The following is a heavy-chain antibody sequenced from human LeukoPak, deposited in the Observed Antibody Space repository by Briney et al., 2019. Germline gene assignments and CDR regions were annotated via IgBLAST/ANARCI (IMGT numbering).Heavy chain of an antibody. CDR1: GFTFSSYA. V-gene: IGHV3-30-3*01. CDR3: ARNERSGYVGGVSPLYGMDV. CDR2: ISYDGSNN. J-gene: IGHJ6*02. Sequence: GGSLRLSCAASGFTFSSYAMHWVRQAPGKGLEWVAVISYDGSNNYYADSVKGRFTISRDNSKNTLYLQMNSLRAEDTAVYYCARNERSGYVGGVSPLYGMDVWGQGTTVTVSS. D-gene: IGHD3-16*01.